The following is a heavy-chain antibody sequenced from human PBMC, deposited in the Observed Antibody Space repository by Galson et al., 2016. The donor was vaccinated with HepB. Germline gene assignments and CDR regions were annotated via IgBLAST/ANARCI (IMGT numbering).Heavy chain of an antibody. CDR2: IKQDGSEK. CDR1: GFTFSRSW. CDR3: ARDRGGTYSNCFEY. V-gene: IGHV3-7*03. J-gene: IGHJ4*02. D-gene: IGHD1-26*01. Sequence: SLRLSCAASGFTFSRSWMSWVRQAPGKGLEWVANIKQDGSEKYYVDSVKGRFTISRDNAKNSLYLQINSPSAEDTAVYYCARDRGGTYSNCFEYWGQGTLVTVTS.